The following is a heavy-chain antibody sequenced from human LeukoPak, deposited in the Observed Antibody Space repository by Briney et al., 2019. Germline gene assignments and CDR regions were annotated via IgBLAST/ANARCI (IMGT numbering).Heavy chain of an antibody. CDR1: GGSISSYY. D-gene: IGHD3-22*01. J-gene: IGHJ4*02. CDR3: ASALYYYDSSGYYWSTFDY. V-gene: IGHV4-59*01. CDR2: IYYSGST. Sequence: SETLSLTCTVSGGSISSYYWSWIRQPPGKGLEWIGYIYYSGSTNYNPSLKSRVTISVDTSKNQFSLKLSSVTAADTAVYYCASALYYYDSSGYYWSTFDYWGQGTLVTVSS.